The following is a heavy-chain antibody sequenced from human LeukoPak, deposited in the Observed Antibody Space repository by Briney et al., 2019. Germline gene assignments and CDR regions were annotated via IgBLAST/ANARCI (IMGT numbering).Heavy chain of an antibody. V-gene: IGHV1-18*01. CDR2: VNSYNGDT. Sequence: GASVKDSCKASGYTFTNYGVSWVRQAPGQGLEGMGWVNSYNGDTNYAQKLRGRVTMTTDTSTSTAYMELRSLRSDDTAVYYCARGFCSSSSCHYYYYMDVWGKGTTVTVSS. D-gene: IGHD2-2*01. CDR3: ARGFCSSSSCHYYYYMDV. J-gene: IGHJ6*03. CDR1: GYTFTNYG.